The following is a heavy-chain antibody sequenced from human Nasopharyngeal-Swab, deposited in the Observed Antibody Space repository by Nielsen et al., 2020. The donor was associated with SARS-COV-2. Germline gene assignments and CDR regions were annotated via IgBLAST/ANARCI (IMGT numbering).Heavy chain of an antibody. Sequence: SETLSLTCIVSGGSISSSSYYWGWIRQPPGKGLEWIGSIFYSGSTNYNPSLKSRVTISKDTSKNQFSLNLNSVTAADTAVYYCATHPRGQLDPFDYWGQGSLVTVSS. CDR3: ATHPRGQLDPFDY. CDR2: IFYSGST. D-gene: IGHD6-13*01. V-gene: IGHV4-39*01. J-gene: IGHJ4*02. CDR1: GGSISSSSYY.